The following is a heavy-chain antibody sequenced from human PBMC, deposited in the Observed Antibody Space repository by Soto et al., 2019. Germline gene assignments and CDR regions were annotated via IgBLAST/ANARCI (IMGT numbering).Heavy chain of an antibody. D-gene: IGHD5-12*01. CDR2: VYYGGRS. CDR1: TSPASSSTYT. CDR3: ARQYRCGCLDY. Sequence: SETRCLTCTVSTSPASSSTYTWGWPRQPPGKALEWVASVYYGGRSYYNPSLNSRVTISVDTSKNQFSLKLSSVTAADTAVYYCARQYRCGCLDYWGQGTLVTV. V-gene: IGHV4-39*01. J-gene: IGHJ4*02.